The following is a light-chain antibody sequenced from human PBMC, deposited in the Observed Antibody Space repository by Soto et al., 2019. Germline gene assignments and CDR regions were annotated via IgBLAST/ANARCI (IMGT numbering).Light chain of an antibody. CDR1: QSISSW. Sequence: DIQMTQSPSTRSASVGDRVTITCRASQSISSWLAWYQQKPGKAPKLLIYDASSLESGVPSRFSGSGSGTEVTLIISSLQPDDFATYYCQQYNSYSFSWTFGQGTKVDIK. CDR3: QQYNSYSFSWT. V-gene: IGKV1-5*01. J-gene: IGKJ1*01. CDR2: DAS.